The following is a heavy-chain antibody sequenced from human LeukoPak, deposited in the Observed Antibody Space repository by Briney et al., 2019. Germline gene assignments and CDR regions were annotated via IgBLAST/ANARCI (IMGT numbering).Heavy chain of an antibody. CDR1: GYTFTSYD. V-gene: IGHV1-8*01. Sequence: ASVKVSCKASGYTFTSYDINWVRQAPGQGLEWMGWMNPNSGNTGYAQKFQGRVTMTRNTSISTAYMELSSLRSENTAVYYCARDPWFGEPRPSYYFGMDVWGQGTTVTVSS. J-gene: IGHJ6*02. D-gene: IGHD3-10*01. CDR2: MNPNSGNT. CDR3: ARDPWFGEPRPSYYFGMDV.